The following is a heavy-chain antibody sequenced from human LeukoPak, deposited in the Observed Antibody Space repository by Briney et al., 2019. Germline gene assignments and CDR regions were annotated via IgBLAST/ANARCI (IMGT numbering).Heavy chain of an antibody. CDR3: ARERVAATPTFDY. CDR1: GGSFSGYY. D-gene: IGHD2-15*01. J-gene: IGHJ4*02. CDR2: INHSGST. V-gene: IGHV4-34*01. Sequence: SETLSLTCAVYGGSFSGYYWSWIRQPPGKGLEWIGEINHSGSTNYNPSLKSRVTISVDTSKNQFSLKLSSVTAADTAVYYCARERVAATPTFDYWGQGTLVTASS.